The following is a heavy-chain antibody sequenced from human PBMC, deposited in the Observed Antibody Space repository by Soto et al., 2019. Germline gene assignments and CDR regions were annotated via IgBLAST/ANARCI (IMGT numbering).Heavy chain of an antibody. D-gene: IGHD3-9*01. CDR1: GGSISSGNW. CDR2: IYHSGST. V-gene: IGHV4-4*02. CDR3: ARASRGYDILTGYYKPNWFDP. J-gene: IGHJ5*02. Sequence: PSETLSLTCAVSGGSISSGNWWSWVRQPPGKGLEWIGEIYHSGSTNYNPSLKSRVIISVDTSKNQFSLKLSSVTAADTAVYYCARASRGYDILTGYYKPNWFDPWGQGTLVTVSS.